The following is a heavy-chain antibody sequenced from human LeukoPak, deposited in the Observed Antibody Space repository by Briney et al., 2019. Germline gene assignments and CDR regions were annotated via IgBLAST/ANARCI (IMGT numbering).Heavy chain of an antibody. CDR1: GFTFSTYA. J-gene: IGHJ4*02. Sequence: GGSLRLSCEASGFTFSTYAMSWVRQAPGQGLEWVSAISANGADKYYADSVKGRFTISRDNSKNTLFLQMTSLRVEDTAVYYCANYRKPQGLDYWGQGTLVTVSS. CDR3: ANYRKPQGLDY. V-gene: IGHV3-23*01. CDR2: ISANGADK. D-gene: IGHD1-14*01.